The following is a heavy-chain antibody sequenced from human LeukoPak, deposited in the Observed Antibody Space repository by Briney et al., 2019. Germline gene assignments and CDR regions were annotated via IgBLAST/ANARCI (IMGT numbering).Heavy chain of an antibody. CDR3: ARVHCSSTSCYYFDY. Sequence: SGTLSLTCAVSGGSISSSNWSSWVRQPPGKGLEWIGEIYHSGSTNYNPSLKSRVTISVDKSKNQFSLKLSSVTAADTAVYYCARVHCSSTSCYYFDYWGQGTLVTVSS. D-gene: IGHD2-2*01. CDR2: IYHSGST. CDR1: GGSISSSNW. V-gene: IGHV4-4*02. J-gene: IGHJ4*02.